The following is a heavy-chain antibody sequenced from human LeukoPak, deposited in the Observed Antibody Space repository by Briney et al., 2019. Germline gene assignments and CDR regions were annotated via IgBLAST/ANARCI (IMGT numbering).Heavy chain of an antibody. J-gene: IGHJ4*02. V-gene: IGHV4-39*01. CDR3: ARRGTSHWPSEY. CDR1: GVSISGSTFY. CDR2: IYYTGTT. Sequence: PSETLSLTCTVSGVSISGSTFYWGWVRQPPGMGLEWIGRIYYTGTTYYNPSLKSQVTISVDTSNNRYSLKLSSVTGADAAVYYCARRGTSHWPSEYWGQGTLVTVSS. D-gene: IGHD2-2*01.